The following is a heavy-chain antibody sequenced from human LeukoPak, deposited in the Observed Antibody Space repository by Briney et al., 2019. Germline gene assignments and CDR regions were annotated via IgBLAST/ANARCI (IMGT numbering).Heavy chain of an antibody. CDR3: ARAVERYNFWSGYYRTDYYYYMDV. V-gene: IGHV4-38-2*02. CDR1: GSSINSADY. J-gene: IGHJ6*03. Sequence: SETLSLTCTVSGSSINSADYWGWIRQPPGKGLEYIGSIFHSGRAYYNPSFESRITISMDTSKNQFSLKLDSVTAADTAVYYCARAVERYNFWSGYYRTDYYYYMDVWGKGTTVTVSS. D-gene: IGHD3-3*01. CDR2: IFHSGRA.